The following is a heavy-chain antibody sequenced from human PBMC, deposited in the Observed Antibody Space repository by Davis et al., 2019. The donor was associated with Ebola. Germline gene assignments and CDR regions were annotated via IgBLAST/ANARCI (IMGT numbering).Heavy chain of an antibody. J-gene: IGHJ3*02. CDR1: GGSISSYY. D-gene: IGHD4-17*01. Sequence: PSETLSLTCTVSGGSISSYYWSWIRQPPGKGLEWIGYIYYSGSTNYNPSLKSRVTISVDTSKNQFSLKLSSVTAADTAVYYCARPYGDYADDAFDIWGQGTMVTVSS. CDR2: IYYSGST. CDR3: ARPYGDYADDAFDI. V-gene: IGHV4-59*01.